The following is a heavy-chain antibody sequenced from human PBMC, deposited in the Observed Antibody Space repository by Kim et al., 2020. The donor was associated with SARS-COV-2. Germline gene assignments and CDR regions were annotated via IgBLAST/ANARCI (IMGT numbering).Heavy chain of an antibody. D-gene: IGHD3-22*01. Sequence: SETLSLTCTVSGDSISIYYWSWIRHAPGTGLEGRGYIYDTGNTMDNPPLGSRARISVDTSKKQFSLKLRSVSAADTAVYYCARHHYDDSGFLNWYFDLWGRGPLVIVSS. V-gene: IGHV4-59*01. J-gene: IGHJ2*01. CDR3: ARHHYDDSGFLNWYFDL. CDR2: IYDTGNT. CDR1: GDSISIYY.